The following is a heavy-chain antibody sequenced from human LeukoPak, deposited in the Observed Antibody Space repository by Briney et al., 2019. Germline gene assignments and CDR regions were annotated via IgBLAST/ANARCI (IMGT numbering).Heavy chain of an antibody. J-gene: IGHJ4*02. V-gene: IGHV1-69*05. D-gene: IGHD3-10*01. CDR3: AGGGSGSYYKSWVGYFDY. Sequence: SVKVSCXASGGTFSSYAISWVRQAPGQGLEWMGRIIPIFGTANYAQKFQGRVTITTDESTSTAYMELSSLRSEDTAVYYCAGGGSGSYYKSWVGYFDYWGQGTLVTVSS. CDR1: GGTFSSYA. CDR2: IIPIFGTA.